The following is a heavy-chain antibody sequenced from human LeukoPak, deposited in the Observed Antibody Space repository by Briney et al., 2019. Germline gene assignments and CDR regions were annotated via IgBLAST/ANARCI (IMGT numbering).Heavy chain of an antibody. CDR3: ATHSSSWYGPFDY. J-gene: IGHJ4*02. Sequence: SETLSLTCTVSGYSISSGYYWGWIRQPPGKGLEWIGSIYHSGSTYYNPSLKSRVTISVDTSKNQFSLKLSSVTAADTAVYYCATHSSSWYGPFDYWGQGTLVTVSS. CDR2: IYHSGST. CDR1: GYSISSGYY. D-gene: IGHD6-13*01. V-gene: IGHV4-38-2*02.